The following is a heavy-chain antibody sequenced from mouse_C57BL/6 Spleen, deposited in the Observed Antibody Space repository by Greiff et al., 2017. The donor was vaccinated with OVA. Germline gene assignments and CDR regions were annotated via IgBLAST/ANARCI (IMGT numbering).Heavy chain of an antibody. CDR1: GYTFTSYW. J-gene: IGHJ4*01. Sequence: QVQLQQPGAELVRPGSSVKLSCKASGYTFTSYWMDWVKQRPGQGLEWIGNIYPSDSETHYNQKFKDKATLTVDKSSSTAYMQLSSLTSEDSAVYYCARTGAQATYYAMDYWGQGTSVTVSS. CDR3: ARTGAQATYYAMDY. CDR2: IYPSDSET. V-gene: IGHV1-61*01. D-gene: IGHD3-2*02.